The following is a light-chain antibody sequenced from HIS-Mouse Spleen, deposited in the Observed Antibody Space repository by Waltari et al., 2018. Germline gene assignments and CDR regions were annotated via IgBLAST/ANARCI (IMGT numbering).Light chain of an antibody. CDR1: NIGSKS. V-gene: IGLV3-21*02. CDR3: QGWDSSSDHWV. J-gene: IGLJ3*02. CDR2: DDS. Sequence: SYVLTQPPSVSVAPGQTARITCGGNNIGSKSVHWYQQKPGQAPVLVVYDDSDRPSGIPWGVSGPNPGNTATLTISRVEAGDEADYYCQGWDSSSDHWVFGGGTKLTVL.